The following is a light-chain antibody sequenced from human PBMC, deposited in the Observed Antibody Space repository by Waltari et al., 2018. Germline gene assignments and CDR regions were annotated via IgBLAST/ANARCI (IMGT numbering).Light chain of an antibody. Sequence: DVVMTQSPLSLPVTLGQPASISCRSSQSLVHSDGNTYLNWLQQRPGQSPRRLLYKVSKRDSGVPDRFSGSGSGTDFTLKISRVEAEDVGVYYCMQGSHWPRTFGQGTKLEI. CDR2: KVS. J-gene: IGKJ2*01. V-gene: IGKV2-30*02. CDR1: QSLVHSDGNTY. CDR3: MQGSHWPRT.